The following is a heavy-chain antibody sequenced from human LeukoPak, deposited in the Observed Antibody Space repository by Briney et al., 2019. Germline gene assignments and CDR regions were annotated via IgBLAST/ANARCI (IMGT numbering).Heavy chain of an antibody. CDR2: ISGSGGGT. Sequence: GGSLRLSCAASGFTLTDYAMTWVRQAPGKGLEWVSTISGSGGGTFYADSVKGRFTIARDNSKNTMYLQLNSLRADDTAVYYCAKDLLVGVPTHYFDYWGQGTLVTVSS. V-gene: IGHV3-23*01. CDR1: GFTLTDYA. D-gene: IGHD1-26*01. CDR3: AKDLLVGVPTHYFDY. J-gene: IGHJ4*02.